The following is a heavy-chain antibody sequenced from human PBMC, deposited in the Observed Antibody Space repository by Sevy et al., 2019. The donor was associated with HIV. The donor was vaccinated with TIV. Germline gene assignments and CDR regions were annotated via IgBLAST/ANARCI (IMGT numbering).Heavy chain of an antibody. CDR2: INSDGSST. V-gene: IGHV3-74*03. Sequence: GGSLRLSCAASGFSFSIYWMHWVRQVPGKGLVWVSRINSDGSSTTYADSVKGRFSFSRDNAKNTLFLQMNSLIVEDTAVYYCVREVVGGYSYGFDYWGQGTLVTVSS. J-gene: IGHJ4*02. CDR3: VREVVGGYSYGFDY. CDR1: GFSFSIYW. D-gene: IGHD5-18*01.